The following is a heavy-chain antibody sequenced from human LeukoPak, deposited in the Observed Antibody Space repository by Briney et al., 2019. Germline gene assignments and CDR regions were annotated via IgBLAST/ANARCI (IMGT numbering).Heavy chain of an antibody. V-gene: IGHV3-11*01. CDR2: ISSSGSTI. Sequence: GGSLRLSCAASGFTFSDYYMSWIRQAPGKGLEWVSYISSSGSTIYYADSVKGRFTISRDNAKNSLYLQMNSLRAEDTAVYYCARDPLDYAVWFDPWGQGTLVTVSS. CDR1: GFTFSDYY. D-gene: IGHD4-17*01. J-gene: IGHJ5*02. CDR3: ARDPLDYAVWFDP.